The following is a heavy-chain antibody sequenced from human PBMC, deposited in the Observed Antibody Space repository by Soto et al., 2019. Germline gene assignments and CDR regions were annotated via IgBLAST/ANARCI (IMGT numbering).Heavy chain of an antibody. CDR1: GFTFSSYD. CDR3: VRVLYASESFDSEEAPYGMDV. V-gene: IGHV3-33*01. Sequence: QVQLVESGGGVVHPGRSLRLSCAASGFTFSSYDMHWVRQAPGKGLEWVAVIWYDGSNEYYGVSVKGRFTISRDNSKNTLYLQMNSLRAEDTAVYYCVRVLYASESFDSEEAPYGMDVWGQGTTVTVSS. CDR2: IWYDGSNE. J-gene: IGHJ6*02. D-gene: IGHD3-10*01.